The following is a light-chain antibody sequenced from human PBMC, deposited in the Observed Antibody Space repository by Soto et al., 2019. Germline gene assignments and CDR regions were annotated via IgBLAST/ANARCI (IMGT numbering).Light chain of an antibody. CDR1: QGISSY. CDR2: DAS. CDR3: QQVNVYPST. V-gene: IGKV1-9*01. J-gene: IGKJ4*01. Sequence: IRLTQYPSSLSASVGDRVTITCRASQGISSYLGWYQQKPGKAPNLLIYDASTLHSGVPSRLRGGGYGTDLTITISSMQTEDFETYYCQQVNVYPSTFGGGTKVDIK.